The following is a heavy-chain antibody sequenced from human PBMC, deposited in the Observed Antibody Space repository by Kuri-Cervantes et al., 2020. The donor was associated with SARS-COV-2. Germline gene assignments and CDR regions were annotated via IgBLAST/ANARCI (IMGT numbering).Heavy chain of an antibody. CDR3: ATPSYSDSSGSYDAFDI. J-gene: IGHJ3*02. CDR2: INPNSGGT. V-gene: IGHV1-2*02. Sequence: ASVKVSCEASGYTFTGYYMHWVRQAPGQGLEWMGWINPNSGGTNYAQKFQGRVTMTRDTSISTAYMELSRLRSDDTAVYYCATPSYSDSSGSYDAFDIWGQGTMVTVSS. CDR1: GYTFTGYY. D-gene: IGHD3-22*01.